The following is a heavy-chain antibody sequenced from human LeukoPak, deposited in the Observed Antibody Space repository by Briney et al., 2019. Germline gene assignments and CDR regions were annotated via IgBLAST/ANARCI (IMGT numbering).Heavy chain of an antibody. V-gene: IGHV4-30-2*01. J-gene: IGHJ3*02. CDR3: ARDFRGLWARAFDI. Sequence: SETLSLTCTVSGGSISSGGYYWSWIRQPPGKGLEWIGYIYHSGSTYYNPSLKSRVTISVDRSKNQFSLKLTSVTAADTAVYYCARDFRGLWARAFDIWGQGTMVTVSS. CDR2: IYHSGST. D-gene: IGHD2-21*01. CDR1: GGSISSGGYY.